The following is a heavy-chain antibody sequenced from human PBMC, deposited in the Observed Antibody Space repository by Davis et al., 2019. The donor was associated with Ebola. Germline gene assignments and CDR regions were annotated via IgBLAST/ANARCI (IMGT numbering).Heavy chain of an antibody. CDR1: GFTFSGSA. Sequence: GESLKISCAASGFTFSGSAMHWVRQASGKGLEWVGRIRSKANSYATAYAASVKGRFTISRDDSKNTAYLQMNSLKTEDTAVYYCTVAVAGTGGEYWGQGTLVTVSS. CDR2: IRSKANSYAT. D-gene: IGHD6-19*01. CDR3: TVAVAGTGGEY. V-gene: IGHV3-73*01. J-gene: IGHJ4*02.